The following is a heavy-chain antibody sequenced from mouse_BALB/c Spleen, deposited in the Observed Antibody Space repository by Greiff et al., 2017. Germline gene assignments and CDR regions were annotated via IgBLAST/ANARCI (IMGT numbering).Heavy chain of an antibody. CDR2: IWSGGST. J-gene: IGHJ1*01. V-gene: IGHV2-2*02. D-gene: IGHD1-1*01. CDR1: GFSLTSYG. CDR3: ARNDYGSSPYFDV. Sequence: QVHVKQSGPGLVQPSQSLSITCTVSGFSLTSYGVHWVRQSPGKGLEWLGVIWSGGSTDYNAAFISRLSISKDNSKSQVFFKMNSLQANDTAIYYCARNDYGSSPYFDVWGAGTTVTVSS.